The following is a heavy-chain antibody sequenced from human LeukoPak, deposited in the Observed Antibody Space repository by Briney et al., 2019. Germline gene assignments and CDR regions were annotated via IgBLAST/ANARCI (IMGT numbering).Heavy chain of an antibody. CDR3: ARGREPNWFDP. CDR1: GGSISSGSYY. V-gene: IGHV4-61*02. J-gene: IGHJ5*02. CDR2: IYTSGST. Sequence: SETLSLTCTVSGGSISSGSYYWSWIRQPAGKGLEWIGRIYTSGSTNYNPSLKSRVTISVDTSKNQFSLKLSSVTAADTAVYYCARGREPNWFDPWGRGTLVTVSS. D-gene: IGHD1-26*01.